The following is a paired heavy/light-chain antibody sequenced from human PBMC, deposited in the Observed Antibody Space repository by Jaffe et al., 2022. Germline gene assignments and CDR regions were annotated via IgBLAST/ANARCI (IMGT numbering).Light chain of an antibody. J-gene: IGKJ4*01. CDR2: AAS. Sequence: DIQMTQSPSSVSASVGERVTITCRASQGISSWLAWYQQKPGKAPKLLIYAASSLQRGVPSRFSGSGSGTDFTLTISSLQPEDFATYYCQQANTFPLTFGGGTKVEIK. V-gene: IGKV1-12*01. CDR3: QQANTFPLT. CDR1: QGISSW.
Heavy chain of an antibody. CDR3: AVVEVAATPYFDY. D-gene: IGHD2-15*01. Sequence: HLQLQESGPGLVKPSETLSLTCTVSGASISSNTYYWGWIRQPPGKGLEWIGNMYYSGSTYYNPSLKSRVTISVDTSKNQFSLKLSSVTAADTALYYCAVVEVAATPYFDYWGQGTLVTVSS. J-gene: IGHJ4*02. CDR2: MYYSGST. CDR1: GASISSNTYY. V-gene: IGHV4-39*01.